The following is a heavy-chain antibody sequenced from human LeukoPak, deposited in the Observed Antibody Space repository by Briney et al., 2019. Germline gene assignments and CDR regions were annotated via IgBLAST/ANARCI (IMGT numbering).Heavy chain of an antibody. J-gene: IGHJ6*04. D-gene: IGHD3-9*01. CDR3: ARGGSLRYFVRKHNYGMDV. Sequence: GGSLRLSCAASGFTFSSYEMNWVRQAPGKGLEWVSYISSSGSTIYYADSVKGRFTISRDNAKNSLYLQMNSLRAEDTAVYYCARGGSLRYFVRKHNYGMDVWGKGTTVTVSS. CDR1: GFTFSSYE. CDR2: ISSSGSTI. V-gene: IGHV3-48*03.